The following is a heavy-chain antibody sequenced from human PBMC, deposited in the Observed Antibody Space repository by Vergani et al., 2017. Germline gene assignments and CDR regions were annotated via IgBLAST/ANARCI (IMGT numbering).Heavy chain of an antibody. CDR3: AADTYSSGWYWIDY. Sequence: QVQLVQSGSELKKPGASVKVSCKASGYTFTSYAMNWVRHAPGQGLEWMGWINTNTGNPTYAQGFTGRFVFSVDTSVSTAYLQISSLKAEDTAVYYCAADTYSSGWYWIDYWGQGTLVTVSS. V-gene: IGHV7-4-1*02. D-gene: IGHD6-19*01. J-gene: IGHJ4*02. CDR1: GYTFTSYA. CDR2: INTNTGNP.